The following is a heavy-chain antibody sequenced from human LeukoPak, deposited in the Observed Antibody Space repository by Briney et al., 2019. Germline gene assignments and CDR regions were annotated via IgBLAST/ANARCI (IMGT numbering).Heavy chain of an antibody. Sequence: SETLSLTCAVYGGSFSGYYWSWIRQSPGMGLEWIGEINHSGSTNYNPSLKSRVTISVDTSKNQFSLKLSSVTAADTAVYYCARHSSGPWSAFDIWGQGTMVTVSS. V-gene: IGHV4-34*01. J-gene: IGHJ3*02. CDR3: ARHSSGPWSAFDI. CDR2: INHSGST. D-gene: IGHD6-19*01. CDR1: GGSFSGYY.